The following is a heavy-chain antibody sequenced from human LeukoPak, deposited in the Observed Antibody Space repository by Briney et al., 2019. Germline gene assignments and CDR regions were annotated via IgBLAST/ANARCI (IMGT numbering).Heavy chain of an antibody. CDR3: ARLLGIAAAGTIGY. CDR1: GGSISSSSYY. J-gene: IGHJ4*02. Sequence: SQTLSLTCTVSGGSISSSSYYWGWIRQPPGKGLEWIGSIYYSGSTYYNPSLKSRVTISVDTSKNQFYLKLSSVTAADTAVYYCARLLGIAAAGTIGYWGQGTLVTVSS. D-gene: IGHD6-13*01. CDR2: IYYSGST. V-gene: IGHV4-39*01.